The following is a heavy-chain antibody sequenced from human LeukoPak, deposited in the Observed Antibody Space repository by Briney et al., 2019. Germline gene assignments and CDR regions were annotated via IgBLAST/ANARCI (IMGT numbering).Heavy chain of an antibody. J-gene: IGHJ3*02. V-gene: IGHV3-21*01. Sequence: PGGSLRLSCAASGFTFSSYSMNWVRQAPGKGLEWVSSISSSSSYIYYADSVKGRFTISRDNAKNSLYLQMNSLRAEDTAVYYWRADWAATSGCASTPFGRRSDAFDIWGQGTMVTVSS. CDR2: ISSSSSYI. CDR1: GFTFSSYS. CDR3: RADWAATSGCASTPFGRRSDAFDI. D-gene: IGHD3/OR15-3a*01.